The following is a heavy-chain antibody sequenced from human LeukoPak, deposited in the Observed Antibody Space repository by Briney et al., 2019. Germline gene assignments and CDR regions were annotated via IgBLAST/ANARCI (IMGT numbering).Heavy chain of an antibody. CDR2: IYYNGST. V-gene: IGHV4-59*01. J-gene: IGHJ4*02. D-gene: IGHD1-26*01. CDR3: ARGYSGTYGRFDY. Sequence: SETLSLTCTVSRGSISSYFWSWIRQPPGKELEWIGYIYYNGSTNYNPSLKSRVTMSVDTSKKQFSLQLNSVTAADTAVYFCARGYSGTYGRFDYWGPGILVTVPS. CDR1: RGSISSYF.